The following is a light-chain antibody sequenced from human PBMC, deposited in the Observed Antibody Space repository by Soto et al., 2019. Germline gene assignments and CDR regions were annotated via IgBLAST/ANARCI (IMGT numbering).Light chain of an antibody. Sequence: DIQMTQSPSSLSASVGDIVTITCRASQSISNFLNWYQQKPGEAPNLLIYAASSLQSGVPSRFSGSGSGTDFTRTISSLQPEDFATYYFQQSASTPADTFGQETILEIK. J-gene: IGKJ2*01. V-gene: IGKV1-39*01. CDR3: QQSASTPADT. CDR1: QSISNF. CDR2: AAS.